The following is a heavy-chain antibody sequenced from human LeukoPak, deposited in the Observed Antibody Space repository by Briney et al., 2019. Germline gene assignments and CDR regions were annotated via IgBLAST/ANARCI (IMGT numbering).Heavy chain of an antibody. D-gene: IGHD6-19*01. CDR1: GYTFTGYY. CDR2: ISAYNGNT. V-gene: IGHV1-18*04. Sequence: GASVKVACNASGYTFTGYYMHWVRQALGQGLEWMGWISAYNGNTNYAQKLQGRVTMTTDTSTSTAYMELRSLRSDDTAVYYCASGGWGYYFDYWGQGTLVTVSS. CDR3: ASGGWGYYFDY. J-gene: IGHJ4*02.